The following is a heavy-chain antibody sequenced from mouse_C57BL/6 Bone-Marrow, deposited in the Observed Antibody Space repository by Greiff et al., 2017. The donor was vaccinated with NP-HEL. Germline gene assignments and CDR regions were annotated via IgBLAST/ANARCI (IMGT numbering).Heavy chain of an antibody. Sequence: VQLQQPGAELVKPGASVKLSCKASGYTFTSYWMHWVKQRPGQGLEWIGMIHPNSGSTNYNEKFKSKATLTVDKSSSTAYMQLSSLTSEDSAVYYCARGEFTTVVDWYFDVWGTGTTVTVSS. V-gene: IGHV1-64*01. CDR1: GYTFTSYW. J-gene: IGHJ1*03. CDR2: IHPNSGST. CDR3: ARGEFTTVVDWYFDV. D-gene: IGHD1-1*01.